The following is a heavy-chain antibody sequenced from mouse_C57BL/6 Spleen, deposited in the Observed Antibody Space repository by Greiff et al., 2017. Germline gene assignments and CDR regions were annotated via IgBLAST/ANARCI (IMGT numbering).Heavy chain of an antibody. CDR1: GYTFTDYN. J-gene: IGHJ2*01. Sequence: VQLKESGPELVKPGASVKMSCKASGYTFTDYNMHWVKQSHGKSLEWIGYINPNNGGTSYNQKFKGKATLTVNTSSSTAYMELRSLTSEDSAVYYCARSPYYYGSSYYFDYWGQGTTLTVSS. V-gene: IGHV1-22*01. CDR2: INPNNGGT. CDR3: ARSPYYYGSSYYFDY. D-gene: IGHD1-1*01.